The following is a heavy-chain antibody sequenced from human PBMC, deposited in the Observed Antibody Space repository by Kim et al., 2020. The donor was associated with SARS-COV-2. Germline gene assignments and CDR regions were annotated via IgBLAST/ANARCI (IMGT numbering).Heavy chain of an antibody. D-gene: IGHD4-17*01. J-gene: IGHJ4*02. V-gene: IGHV4-39*01. CDR2: T. CDR3: ASGDLDYGERY. Sequence: TYYNPSLKSRVTITVDTSKNQFYLKLSSVTAADTAVYYCASGDLDYGERYWGQGTLVTVSS.